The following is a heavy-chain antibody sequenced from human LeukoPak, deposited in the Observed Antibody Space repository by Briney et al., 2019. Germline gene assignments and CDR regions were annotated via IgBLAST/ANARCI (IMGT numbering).Heavy chain of an antibody. J-gene: IGHJ5*02. CDR3: ARNAGDL. Sequence: PSETLSLTCTVSGGSISSYFWSWIRQPPGKGLEWIGYVYYSGSTDYNPSLKGRVTISVDTSKNQFSLKLNSVTAADTAIYYCARNAGDLWGQGTLVTVSS. CDR1: GGSISSYF. V-gene: IGHV4-59*01. CDR2: VYYSGST.